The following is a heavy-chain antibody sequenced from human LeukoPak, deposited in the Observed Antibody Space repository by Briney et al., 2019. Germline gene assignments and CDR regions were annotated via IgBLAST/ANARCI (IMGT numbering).Heavy chain of an antibody. D-gene: IGHD3-22*01. Sequence: ASVKVSCKASGYTFTSYDINWGRQAPGQGLEWMGWMNPNSGNTGYAQKFQGRVTMTTNTSRKTPYIEPRSLKTDGAAALYCARGRGGSRYLSNFDYWGQGTLVTVSS. CDR3: ARGRGGSRYLSNFDY. V-gene: IGHV1-8*01. CDR1: GYTFTSYD. CDR2: MNPNSGNT. J-gene: IGHJ4*02.